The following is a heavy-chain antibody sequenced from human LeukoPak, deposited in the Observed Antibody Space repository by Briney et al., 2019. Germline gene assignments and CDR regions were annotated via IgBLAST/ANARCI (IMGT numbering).Heavy chain of an antibody. Sequence: PGGSLRLSCAASGFTFSSYGMSWVRQAPGKGLEWVSAISGSGGSTYYADSVKGRFTISRDNSKNTLYLQMNSLRAEDTAVYYCAKEWCSGGSCGMGYWGQGTLVTVSS. CDR1: GFTFSSYG. CDR2: ISGSGGST. J-gene: IGHJ4*02. CDR3: AKEWCSGGSCGMGY. D-gene: IGHD2-15*01. V-gene: IGHV3-23*01.